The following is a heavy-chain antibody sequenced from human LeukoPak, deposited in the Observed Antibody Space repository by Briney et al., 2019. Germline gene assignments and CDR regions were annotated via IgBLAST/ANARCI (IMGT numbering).Heavy chain of an antibody. V-gene: IGHV3-49*03. D-gene: IGHD4-17*01. Sequence: PGRSLRLSCSASGFTFDDYAVSWFRRAPGKGLEWVGFIRSKAFGGTPEYAASVRGRFTISRDDSKSIAYLQMNSLKTEDTAVYYCTRNTVTVHFDYWSQGTLVTVSS. CDR1: GFTFDDYA. J-gene: IGHJ4*02. CDR2: IRSKAFGGTP. CDR3: TRNTVTVHFDY.